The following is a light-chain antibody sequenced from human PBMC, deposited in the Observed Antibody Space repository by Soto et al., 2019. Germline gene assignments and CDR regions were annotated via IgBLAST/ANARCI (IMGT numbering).Light chain of an antibody. Sequence: IVLTQSPGTLSLSPGERATLSCRASQSVNSRLAWYQQKPGQAPRLLIYGASSRATGIPDRFSGSGSGTDFTLTISRLEPEDFAVYYCQQYGSSPRTFGQVTKVDIK. J-gene: IGKJ1*01. CDR2: GAS. CDR1: QSVNSR. V-gene: IGKV3-20*01. CDR3: QQYGSSPRT.